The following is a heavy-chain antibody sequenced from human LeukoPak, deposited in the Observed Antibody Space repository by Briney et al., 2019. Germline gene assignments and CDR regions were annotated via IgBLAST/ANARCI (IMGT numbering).Heavy chain of an antibody. J-gene: IGHJ5*02. D-gene: IGHD4-17*01. CDR2: ISGSGDAT. CDR1: GFTFGSYA. V-gene: IGHV3-23*01. CDR3: AKHYGHEAP. Sequence: GGSLRLSCAASGFTFGSYAMSWVRQTPGRGLEWVSAISGSGDATYYADSVKGRFTVSRDNTKNTLYLQMNGLRAEDAAVYYCAKHYGHEAPWGQGTLVTVSS.